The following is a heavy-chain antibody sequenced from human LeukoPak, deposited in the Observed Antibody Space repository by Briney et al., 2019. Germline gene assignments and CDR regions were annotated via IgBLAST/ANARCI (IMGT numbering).Heavy chain of an antibody. CDR3: AAESGSYAYYYYMDV. CDR1: GFTFTSSA. CDR2: IVVGSGNT. D-gene: IGHD1-26*01. J-gene: IGHJ6*03. Sequence: ASVKVSCKASGFTFTSSAMQWVLQARGHRLEWIGWIVVGSGNTNYAQKFQGRVTITTDESTSTAYMELSSLRSEDTAVYYCAAESGSYAYYYYMDVWGKGTTVTVSS. V-gene: IGHV1-58*02.